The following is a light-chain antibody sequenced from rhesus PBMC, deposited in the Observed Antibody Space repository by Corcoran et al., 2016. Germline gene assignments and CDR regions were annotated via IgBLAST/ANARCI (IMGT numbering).Light chain of an antibody. CDR2: EVS. J-gene: IGKJ2*01. CDR1: QSLLDSEDGNTY. Sequence: DIVMTQTPLSLPVTPGEPASISCRSSQSLLDSEDGNTYLDWYLQKPGQSPQLLIYEVSNRASGVPDRFSGSGSETDFTLKISRVEAEDVGVYYCMQALEFPYSFGQGTKVEIK. CDR3: MQALEFPYS. V-gene: IGKV2-104*02.